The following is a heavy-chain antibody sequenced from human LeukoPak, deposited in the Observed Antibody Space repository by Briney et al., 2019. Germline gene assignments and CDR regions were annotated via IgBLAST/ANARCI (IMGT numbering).Heavy chain of an antibody. J-gene: IGHJ4*02. Sequence: PSETLSLTCAVYGGSFSGYYWSWIRQPPGKGLEWIGEINHSGSTNYNPSLKSRVTISVDTSKNQFSLKLSSVTAADTAVYYCARVLDGYKADYWGQGTLVTVS. CDR2: INHSGST. CDR3: ARVLDGYKADY. V-gene: IGHV4-34*01. CDR1: GGSFSGYY. D-gene: IGHD5-24*01.